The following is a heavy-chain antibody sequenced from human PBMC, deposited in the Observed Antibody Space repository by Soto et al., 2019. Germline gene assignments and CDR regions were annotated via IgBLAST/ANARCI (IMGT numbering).Heavy chain of an antibody. CDR3: AREWGFGYCSGGSCYSYWFDP. V-gene: IGHV4-61*08. CDR1: GGSISSGDYS. J-gene: IGHJ5*02. CDR2: TYYSGST. D-gene: IGHD2-15*01. Sequence: PSETLSLTCTVSGGSISSGDYSWSWIRQPPGKGLEWIGYTYYSGSTNYNPSLKSRVTISVDTSKNQFSLKLSSVTAADTAVYYCAREWGFGYCSGGSCYSYWFDPWGQGTLVTVSS.